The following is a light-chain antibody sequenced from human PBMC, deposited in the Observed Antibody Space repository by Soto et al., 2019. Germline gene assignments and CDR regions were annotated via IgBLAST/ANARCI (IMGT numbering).Light chain of an antibody. CDR3: CSYTSSSTLV. V-gene: IGLV2-14*01. Sequence: QSALTQPASVSGSPGQSITISCTGTSSDVGGYNYVSWYQQHPGKAPKLMIYDVSNRPSGVSNRFSGSKSGNTASLTISGLQAEDEADYNCCSYTSSSTLVFGGGTLLTVL. CDR2: DVS. J-gene: IGLJ2*01. CDR1: SSDVGGYNY.